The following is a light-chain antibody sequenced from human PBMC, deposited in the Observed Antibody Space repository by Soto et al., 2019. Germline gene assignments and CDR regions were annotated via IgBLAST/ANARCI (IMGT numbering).Light chain of an antibody. Sequence: DIQMTQSPSSLSASVGDRVTITCRASQSISSYLNWYQQKPGKAPKLLIYAASSLQSAVPSRFSGSGSGTDFTLTISSLQPEDCATYYCQQRYSTPRTFGQGTKVEIK. CDR3: QQRYSTPRT. CDR2: AAS. J-gene: IGKJ1*01. V-gene: IGKV1-39*01. CDR1: QSISSY.